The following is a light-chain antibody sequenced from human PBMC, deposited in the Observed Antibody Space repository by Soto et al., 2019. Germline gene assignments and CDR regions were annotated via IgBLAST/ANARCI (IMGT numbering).Light chain of an antibody. V-gene: IGKV3D-20*02. CDR1: QSVGSRF. CDR2: GTF. J-gene: IGKJ2*01. Sequence: EIALTQSPGTLSLSPGERATLSCRASQSVGSRFLAWYQQKPGQAPRLLISGTFSRATGIPDRFSGSGSGTDFTLTISRLEPEDFALYYCQQRSTWPPGYTFGQGTKLEIK. CDR3: QQRSTWPPGYT.